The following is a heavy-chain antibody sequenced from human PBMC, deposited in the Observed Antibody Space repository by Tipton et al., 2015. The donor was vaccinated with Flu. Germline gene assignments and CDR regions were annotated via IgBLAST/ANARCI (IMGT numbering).Heavy chain of an antibody. D-gene: IGHD7-27*01. CDR2: IWYDGSRK. CDR3: ATPTGDFDL. V-gene: IGHV3-33*01. Sequence: RSLRLSCAAPGFRFSKYGMHWVRQAPGKGLEWVAAIWYDGSRKYYADSVKGRFTISRDNSKNMLYLQMSSLRVEDAAVYYCATPTGDFDLWGRGTLVTVSS. J-gene: IGHJ2*01. CDR1: GFRFSKYG.